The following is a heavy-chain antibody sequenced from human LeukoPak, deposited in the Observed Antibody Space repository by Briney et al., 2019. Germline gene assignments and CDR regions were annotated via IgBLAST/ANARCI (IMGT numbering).Heavy chain of an antibody. CDR1: GFTFSSYA. CDR3: AKCGGAAIRVLWY. CDR2: ISGSGGST. J-gene: IGHJ4*02. Sequence: GGSLRLSCAASGFTFSSYAMSWVRQAPGKGLEWVSAISGSGGSTYYADSVKGWFTISRDNSKNTLYLQMNSLRAEDTAVYYCAKCGGAAIRVLWYWGQGTLVTVSS. V-gene: IGHV3-23*01. D-gene: IGHD2-2*02.